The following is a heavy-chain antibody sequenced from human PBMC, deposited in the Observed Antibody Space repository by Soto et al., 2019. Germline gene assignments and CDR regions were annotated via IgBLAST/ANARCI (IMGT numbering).Heavy chain of an antibody. V-gene: IGHV3-30*03. J-gene: IGHJ6*02. Sequence: PGGSLRRSCAASGFTFSSYGMHWVRQAPGKGLEWVAVISYDGSNKYYADSVKGRFTISRDNSKNTLYLQMNSLRAEDTAVYYCAGGLGSFYYYYGMDVQGQGTKFPVS. CDR2: ISYDGSNK. D-gene: IGHD3-16*01. CDR1: GFTFSSYG. CDR3: AGGLGSFYYYYGMDV.